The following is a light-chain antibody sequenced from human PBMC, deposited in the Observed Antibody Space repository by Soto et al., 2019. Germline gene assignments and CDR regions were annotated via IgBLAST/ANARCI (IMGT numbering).Light chain of an antibody. CDR1: SSDVGGFNY. Sequence: QSVLTQPASVSGSPGQSITISCTGTSSDVGGFNYVSWYQQHPGKAPKLLIFDVYSRPSGISNRFSGSKSGNTASLTISGLHAEDEADYYCSSYTTSSSYVFGAGTKLTVL. J-gene: IGLJ1*01. V-gene: IGLV2-14*01. CDR3: SSYTTSSSYV. CDR2: DVY.